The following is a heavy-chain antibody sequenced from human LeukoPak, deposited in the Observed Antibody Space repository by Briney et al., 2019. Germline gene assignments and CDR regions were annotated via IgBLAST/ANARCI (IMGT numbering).Heavy chain of an antibody. J-gene: IGHJ3*02. CDR1: GGSISSYY. Sequence: SETLSLTCTVSGGSISSYYWGWIRQPPGKGLEWIGSIYYSGSTYYNPSLKSRVTISVDTSKNQFSLKLSSVTAADTAVYYCASGRIVVVPAAIPKPDAFDIWGQGTMVTVSS. CDR2: IYYSGST. V-gene: IGHV4-39*01. D-gene: IGHD2-2*01. CDR3: ASGRIVVVPAAIPKPDAFDI.